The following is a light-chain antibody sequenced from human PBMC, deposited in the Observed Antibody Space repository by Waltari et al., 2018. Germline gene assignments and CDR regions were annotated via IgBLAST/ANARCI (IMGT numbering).Light chain of an antibody. J-gene: IGLJ3*02. V-gene: IGLV2-14*03. CDR1: NSDIGGYKY. CDR2: DGT. CDR3: TSYTTSHTAYWV. Sequence: QSALTQPASVSGSPGQSITISCSGTNSDIGGYKYVSWYQQHPGKAPKLIIYDGTNRPAGISHGFSGSKSGITASRTISGLQAEDEGDYYCTSYTTSHTAYWVFGGGTRLTVL.